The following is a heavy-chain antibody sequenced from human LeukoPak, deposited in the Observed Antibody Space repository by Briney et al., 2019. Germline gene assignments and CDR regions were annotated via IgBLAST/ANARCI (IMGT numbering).Heavy chain of an antibody. V-gene: IGHV1-2*02. CDR2: INPNSGGT. J-gene: IGHJ5*02. CDR3: ARRVTGITVAGTVAWFDP. Sequence: ASVKVSCKASGYTFTGSYIHWVRQAPGQGLEWMGWINPNSGGTNYAQKFQGRVTMTRDTSISTAYMELSRLRSDDTAMYYCARRVTGITVAGTVAWFDPWGQGTLVTVSS. CDR1: GYTFTGSY. D-gene: IGHD6-19*01.